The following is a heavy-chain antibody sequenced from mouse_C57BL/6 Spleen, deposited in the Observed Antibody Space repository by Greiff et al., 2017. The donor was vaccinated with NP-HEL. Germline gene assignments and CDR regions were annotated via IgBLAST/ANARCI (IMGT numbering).Heavy chain of an antibody. V-gene: IGHV1-66*01. J-gene: IGHJ4*01. D-gene: IGHD2-4*01. CDR1: GYSFTSYY. Sequence: VQLQESGPELVKPGASVKISCKASGYSFTSYYIHWVKQRPGQGLEWIGWIYPGSGNTKYNEKFKGKATLTADTSSSTAYMQLSSRTSEDSAVYYCARVNDYDGGDYWGQGTSVTVSS. CDR3: ARVNDYDGGDY. CDR2: IYPGSGNT.